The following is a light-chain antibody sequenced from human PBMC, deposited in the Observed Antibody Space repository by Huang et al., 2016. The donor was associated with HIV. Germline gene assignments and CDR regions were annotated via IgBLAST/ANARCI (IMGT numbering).Light chain of an antibody. CDR3: QQNYIIPIT. CDR1: QSISSY. V-gene: IGKV1-39*01. CDR2: AAS. J-gene: IGKJ2*01. Sequence: DIQMTQSPFSLSASVGDRVTITCRASQSISSYLNWYQQKPGKAPKILIYAASTLQSGIPARFSGSGAGTDFTLTITSLQPEDFATYYCQQNYIIPITFGQGTKLEIK.